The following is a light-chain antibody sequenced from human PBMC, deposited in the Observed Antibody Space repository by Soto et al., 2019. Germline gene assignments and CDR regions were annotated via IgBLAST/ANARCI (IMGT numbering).Light chain of an antibody. CDR3: SSYTSSTTLDVV. V-gene: IGLV2-14*01. J-gene: IGLJ2*01. Sequence: QSALTQPASVSGSPGQSITISCTGTSSDVGGHNYVSWYQQHPGTAPKLMIYEFTNRPSGVSNRFSGSKSGNTASLTISGLQAEDEADYYCSSYTSSTTLDVVFGGGTKVTVL. CDR1: SSDVGGHNY. CDR2: EFT.